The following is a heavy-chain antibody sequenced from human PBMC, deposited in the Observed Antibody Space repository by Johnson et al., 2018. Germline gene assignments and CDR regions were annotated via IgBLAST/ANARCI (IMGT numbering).Heavy chain of an antibody. CDR3: VKGRIHYETSGFPHRFDT. Sequence: VQLVESGGGSVQPGGSXRLSCTVSGFTFSRHAMGWVRQAPGKGLEWVSALSGSGNTPYYPDSVRGRFPISRDNSKNTLSLQINSPSAEDTAVYYCVKGRIHYETSGFPHRFDTWGQGTLVTVSS. CDR1: GFTFSRHA. CDR2: LSGSGNTP. V-gene: IGHV3-23*04. D-gene: IGHD3-22*01. J-gene: IGHJ5*02.